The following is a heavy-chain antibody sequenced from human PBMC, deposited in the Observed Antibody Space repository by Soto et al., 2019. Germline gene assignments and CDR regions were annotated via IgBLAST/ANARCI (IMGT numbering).Heavy chain of an antibody. CDR3: ARGLPLDP. CDR2: IQSGGTT. V-gene: IGHV3-66*01. CDR1: GFTVSSKY. J-gene: IGHJ5*02. Sequence: LRLSCAASGFTVSSKYMTWVRQAPGKGLEWVSLIQSGGTTYYADSVKGRFTISRDNSKNTLYLQMNSLRAEDTAVYYCARGLPLDPWGQGTLVTVSS.